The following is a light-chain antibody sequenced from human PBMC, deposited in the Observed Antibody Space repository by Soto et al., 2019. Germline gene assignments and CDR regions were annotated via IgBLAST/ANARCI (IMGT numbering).Light chain of an antibody. Sequence: EIGLTQSPGTLSLSPGERATLSCGASQSVISSYLAWYQQKPGQAPRLLVYGASSRATGISDRFSGSGSGTDFTLTISRLEPEDFAVYYCQHYVSPPITFGQGTRLEIK. CDR1: QSVISSY. CDR3: QHYVSPPIT. V-gene: IGKV3-20*01. CDR2: GAS. J-gene: IGKJ5*01.